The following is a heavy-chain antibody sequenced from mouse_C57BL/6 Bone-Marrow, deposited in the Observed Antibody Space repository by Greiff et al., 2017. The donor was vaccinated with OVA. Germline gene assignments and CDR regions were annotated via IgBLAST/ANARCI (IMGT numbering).Heavy chain of an antibody. CDR2: ISRGGDYT. CDR3: TRGGYGNYHPYYFDY. D-gene: IGHD2-10*02. V-gene: IGHV5-9-1*02. Sequence: EVQLQESGEGLVKPGGSLKLSCAASGFTFSSYAMSWVRQTPEKRLEWVAYISRGGDYTYYADTVKGRFTISRDNARNTLYLQMSSLKSEDTAMYYCTRGGYGNYHPYYFDYWGQGTTLTVSS. J-gene: IGHJ2*01. CDR1: GFTFSSYA.